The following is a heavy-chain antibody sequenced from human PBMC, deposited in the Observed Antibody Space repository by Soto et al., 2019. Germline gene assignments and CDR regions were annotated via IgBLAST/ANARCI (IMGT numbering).Heavy chain of an antibody. D-gene: IGHD1-26*01. CDR1: GFTFSSYG. V-gene: IGHV3-30*18. CDR2: ISYDGSNK. J-gene: IGHJ6*02. Sequence: GSLRLSCAASGFTFSSYGMHWVRQAPGKGLEWVAVISYDGSNKYYADSVKGRFTISRDNSKNTLYLQMNSLRAEDTAVYYCAKAVYSGKYYGMDVWGQGTTVTVSS. CDR3: AKAVYSGKYYGMDV.